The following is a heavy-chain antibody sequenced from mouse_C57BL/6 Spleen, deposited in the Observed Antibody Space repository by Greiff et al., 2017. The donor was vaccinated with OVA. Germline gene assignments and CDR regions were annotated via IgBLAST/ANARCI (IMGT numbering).Heavy chain of an antibody. V-gene: IGHV1-61*01. Sequence: QVQLQQPGAELVRPGSSVKLSCKASGYTFTSYWMDWVKQRPGQGLEWIGNIYPSDSETHYNQKFKDKATLTVDKSSSTAYMQLSSLTSEDSAVYYCARLEVVDHYYAMDYWGQGTSVTVSS. J-gene: IGHJ4*01. D-gene: IGHD1-1*01. CDR1: GYTFTSYW. CDR2: IYPSDSET. CDR3: ARLEVVDHYYAMDY.